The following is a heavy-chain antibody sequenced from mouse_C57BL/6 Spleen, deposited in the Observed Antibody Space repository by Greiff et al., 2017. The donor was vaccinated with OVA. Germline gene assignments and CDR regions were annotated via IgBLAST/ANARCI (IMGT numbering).Heavy chain of an antibody. CDR1: GFSLTSYG. CDR3: ARSGYRLAMDY. J-gene: IGHJ4*01. D-gene: IGHD1-2*01. Sequence: QVQLQQSGPGLVQPSQSLSITCTVSGFSLTSYGVHWVRQSPGKGLEWLGVIWSGGSTAYNAAFISRLSISKDNSKSQVFLKMNSLQADDTAIYYCARSGYRLAMDYWGQGTSVTVSS. CDR2: IWSGGST. V-gene: IGHV2-2*01.